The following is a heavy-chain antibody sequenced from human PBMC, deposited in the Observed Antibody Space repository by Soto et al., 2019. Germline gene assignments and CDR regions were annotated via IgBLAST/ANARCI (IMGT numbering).Heavy chain of an antibody. V-gene: IGHV3-48*03. J-gene: IGHJ2*01. CDR2: IDTSGSTI. CDR3: ARDDYGGDSVYWYSDL. D-gene: IGHD4-17*01. Sequence: EVQLVESGGGLVQPGGSLRLSCVASGFTLSSYEINWVRQAPGKGLEWLSYIDTSGSTIYYADSVKGRFTISRDNAKNSLYLQMNSLRAEDTAVYLCARDDYGGDSVYWYSDLWGRGTLVTVSS. CDR1: GFTLSSYE.